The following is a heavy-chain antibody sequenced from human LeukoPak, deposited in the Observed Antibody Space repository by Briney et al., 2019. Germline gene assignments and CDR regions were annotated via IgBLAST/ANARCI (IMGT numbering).Heavy chain of an antibody. CDR1: GFIFRSYG. D-gene: IGHD3-9*01. V-gene: IGHV3-30*02. CDR3: ASLGMVYNILTGYRRPQTNDY. Sequence: GGSLRLSCAASGFIFRSYGMHWVRQAPGKGLEWVAFIRYDGRNKYYADSVKGRFSISRDNSKNTLYLQMNSLRAEDTAVYYCASLGMVYNILTGYRRPQTNDYWGQGTLVTVSS. CDR2: IRYDGRNK. J-gene: IGHJ4*02.